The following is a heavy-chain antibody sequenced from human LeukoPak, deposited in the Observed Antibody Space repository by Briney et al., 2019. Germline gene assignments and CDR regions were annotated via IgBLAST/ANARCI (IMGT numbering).Heavy chain of an antibody. CDR3: ARHRDDYTGFDS. Sequence: GGCVRLSCAATGFTFSQHAMSWVRQAPGKGLEWVSGINFSGGTKYYADSVKGRFTTSRDNFKNTLYLQMNSLRAGDTAIYYCARHRDDYTGFDSWGQGTLVTVSS. V-gene: IGHV3-23*01. D-gene: IGHD3-16*01. CDR2: INFSGGTK. CDR1: GFTFSQHA. J-gene: IGHJ4*02.